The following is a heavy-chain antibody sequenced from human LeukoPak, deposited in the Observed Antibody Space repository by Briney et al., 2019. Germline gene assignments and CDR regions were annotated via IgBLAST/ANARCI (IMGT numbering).Heavy chain of an antibody. Sequence: SETLSLTCTVSGGSISSYYWSWIRQPPGKGLEWIGYIYYSGSTNYNPSLKSRVTISVDTSKNQFSLKLSSVTAADTAVYYCARKSSGGLGAFDIWGQGTMVTVSS. CDR1: GGSISSYY. CDR2: IYYSGST. CDR3: ARKSSGGLGAFDI. J-gene: IGHJ3*02. V-gene: IGHV4-59*01. D-gene: IGHD3-10*01.